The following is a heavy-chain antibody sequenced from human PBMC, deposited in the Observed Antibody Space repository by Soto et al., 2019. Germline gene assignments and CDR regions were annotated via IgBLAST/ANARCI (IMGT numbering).Heavy chain of an antibody. J-gene: IGHJ3*02. Sequence: SETLSLTCAVYGGSFSGYYWSWIRQPPGKGLEWIGEINHSGSTNYNPSLKSRVTISVDTSKNQFSLKLSSVTAADTAVYYCARGYYYDSSGYHAFDIWGQGTMVTVSS. CDR1: GGSFSGYY. V-gene: IGHV4-34*01. CDR2: INHSGST. D-gene: IGHD3-22*01. CDR3: ARGYYYDSSGYHAFDI.